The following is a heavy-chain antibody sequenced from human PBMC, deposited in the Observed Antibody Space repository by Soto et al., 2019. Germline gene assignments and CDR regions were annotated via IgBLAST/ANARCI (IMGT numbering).Heavy chain of an antibody. D-gene: IGHD1-1*01. V-gene: IGHV4-4*07. CDR3: VRDGTKTLRVWFDP. J-gene: IGHJ5*02. Sequence: SETLSLTCTVSGASISGFYWSWIRKSAGKGLEWIGRIYATGTTDYNPSLKSRVMMSVDTSKKQFSLKLRSVTAADTAVYYCVRDGTKTLRVWFDPWGQGISVTVSS. CDR2: IYATGTT. CDR1: GASISGFY.